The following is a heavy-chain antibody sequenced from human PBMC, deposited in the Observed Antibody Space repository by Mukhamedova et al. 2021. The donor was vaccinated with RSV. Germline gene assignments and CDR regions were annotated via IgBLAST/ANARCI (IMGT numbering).Heavy chain of an antibody. J-gene: IGHJ6*01. CDR3: AGGFNFGFYYYG. V-gene: IGHV4-59*10. CDR1: GGSITNYY. D-gene: IGHD3-16*01. CDR2: IYTSGST. Sequence: AVSGGSITNYYWTWIRQPAGKGLEWIGRIYTSGSTTYNPSLKSRVTMSKDASNNEFSLKLSSVTAADTAIYYCAGGFNFGFYYYG.